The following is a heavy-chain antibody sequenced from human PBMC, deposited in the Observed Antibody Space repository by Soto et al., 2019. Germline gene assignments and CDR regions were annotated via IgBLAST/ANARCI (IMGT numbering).Heavy chain of an antibody. CDR3: ARAVGAIYFDY. CDR1: GFTFSSYW. CDR2: ISGDGSST. D-gene: IGHD1-26*01. V-gene: IGHV3-74*01. J-gene: IGHJ4*02. Sequence: GGSLRLSCAASGFTFSSYWMHWVRQAPGKGLVWVSRISGDGSSTNYADSVKGRFTTSRDNAKNTLYLEMSSLRAEDTSKYYCARAVGAIYFDYWGQGTLVTVSS.